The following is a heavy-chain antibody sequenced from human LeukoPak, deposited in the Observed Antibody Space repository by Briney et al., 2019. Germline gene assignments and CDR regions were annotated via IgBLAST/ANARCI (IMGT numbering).Heavy chain of an antibody. CDR2: ISYDGSNK. CDR1: GFTFSSYG. V-gene: IGHV3-30*18. CDR3: AKDWSGAFDI. J-gene: IGHJ3*02. Sequence: GSLRLSCAASGFTFSSYGMHWVRQAPGKGLEWVAVISYDGSNKYYADSVKGRFTISRDNSKNTLYLQMNSLRAEDTAVYYCAKDWSGAFDIWGQGTMVTVSS. D-gene: IGHD3-10*01.